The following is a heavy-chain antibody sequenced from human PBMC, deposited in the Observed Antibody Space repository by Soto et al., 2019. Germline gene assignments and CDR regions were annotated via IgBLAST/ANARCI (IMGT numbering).Heavy chain of an antibody. CDR1: GFTFNSYA. Sequence: GGSLRLSCAASGFTFNSYAMSWVRQAPGKRLEWVSAISGSGGSTYYADSVKARFTISRDNSKNTLYLQMNSLRVEDSAVYDCAKDDGGLTYYYDSSGLDYWGQGTLVTVSS. J-gene: IGHJ4*02. D-gene: IGHD3-22*01. V-gene: IGHV3-23*01. CDR2: ISGSGGST. CDR3: AKDDGGLTYYYDSSGLDY.